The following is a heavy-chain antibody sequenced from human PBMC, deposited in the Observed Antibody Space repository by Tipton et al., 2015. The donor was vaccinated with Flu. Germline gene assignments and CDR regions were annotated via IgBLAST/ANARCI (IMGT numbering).Heavy chain of an antibody. Sequence: VQLVQSGAEVKKSGESLKISCKGSGYRPGYSFTSYWIGWVRQMPGKGLEWMGIIYPSDSDTRYSPSFQDQVTMSADKSLSTAYLQWSSLKASDTATYYCARLVATRDNCFYAMDVWGQGTTVTVSS. CDR2: IYPSDSDT. D-gene: IGHD5-12*01. J-gene: IGHJ6*02. CDR3: ARLVATRDNCFYAMDV. V-gene: IGHV5-51*01. CDR1: GYRPGYSFTSYW.